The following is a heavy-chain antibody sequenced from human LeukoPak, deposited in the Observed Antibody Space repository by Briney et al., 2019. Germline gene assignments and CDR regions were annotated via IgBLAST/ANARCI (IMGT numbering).Heavy chain of an antibody. J-gene: IGHJ6*04. CDR3: AKWGEAHGGYCSSTSCQDV. Sequence: PGGSLRLSCAASGFTFSNYDIHWVRQAPGKGLEWVAFIRYDGSNKYYADSVKGRFTISRDNSKNTLYLQMNSLRAEDTAVYYCAKWGEAHGGYCSSTSCQDVWGKGTTVTVSS. CDR1: GFTFSNYD. D-gene: IGHD2-2*01. CDR2: IRYDGSNK. V-gene: IGHV3-30*02.